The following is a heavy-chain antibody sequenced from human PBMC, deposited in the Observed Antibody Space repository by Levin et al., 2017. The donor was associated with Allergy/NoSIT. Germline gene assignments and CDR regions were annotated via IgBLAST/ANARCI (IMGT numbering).Heavy chain of an antibody. Sequence: KVSCQGSGYSFTSYWIGWVRQMPGKGLEWMGIIYPGHSDTRYSPSFQGQVTISADKSISTAYLQWSSLKASDTAIYYCARRGTRDYYYYMDVWGKGTTVTVSS. CDR3: ARRGTRDYYYYMDV. V-gene: IGHV5-51*01. J-gene: IGHJ6*03. D-gene: IGHD1-1*01. CDR1: GYSFTSYW. CDR2: IYPGHSDT.